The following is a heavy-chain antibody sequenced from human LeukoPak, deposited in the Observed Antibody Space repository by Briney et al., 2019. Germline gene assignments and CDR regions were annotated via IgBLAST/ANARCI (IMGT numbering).Heavy chain of an antibody. J-gene: IGHJ4*02. CDR1: GGSISNSGYY. Sequence: PSETLSLTCTVSGGSISNSGYYWGWIRQPPGKGLEWIGNIYYSGRTYYNPSLKSRVTISVDTSKNQFSLKLSSVTAADTAVYYCAKTYYYDPFDFWGQGTLVTVSS. V-gene: IGHV4-39*01. D-gene: IGHD3-22*01. CDR3: AKTYYYDPFDF. CDR2: IYYSGRT.